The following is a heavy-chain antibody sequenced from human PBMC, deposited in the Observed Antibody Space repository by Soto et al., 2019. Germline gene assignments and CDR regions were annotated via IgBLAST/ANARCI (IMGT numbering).Heavy chain of an antibody. D-gene: IGHD2-15*01. CDR3: ARDYSYQRAMDV. CDR2: ISYDGSHK. J-gene: IGHJ6*02. Sequence: HPGGSLRLSCAASGFTFSNFAMYWVRQAPGKGLEWVTVISYDGSHKYYADSVKGRFTISRDNSKNTLYLQMNNLRAEDSAVYFCARDYSYQRAMDVWGQGNTVTVSS. CDR1: GFTFSNFA. V-gene: IGHV3-30-3*01.